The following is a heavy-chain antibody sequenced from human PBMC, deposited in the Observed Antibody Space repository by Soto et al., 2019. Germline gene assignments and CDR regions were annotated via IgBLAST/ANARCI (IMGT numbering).Heavy chain of an antibody. CDR2: IWYDGSNK. Sequence: GGSLRLSCAASGFTFSSYGMHWVRQAPGKGLEWVAVIWYDGSNKYYADSVKGRFTISRDNSKNTLYLQMNSLRAEDTAVYYCARDNYDILTGYAKRYYYYYMDVWGKGTTVTVSS. D-gene: IGHD3-9*01. CDR1: GFTFSSYG. J-gene: IGHJ6*03. CDR3: ARDNYDILTGYAKRYYYYYMDV. V-gene: IGHV3-33*01.